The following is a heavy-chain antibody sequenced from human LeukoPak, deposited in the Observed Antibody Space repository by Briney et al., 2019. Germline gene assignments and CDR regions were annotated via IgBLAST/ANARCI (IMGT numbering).Heavy chain of an antibody. J-gene: IGHJ4*02. CDR1: GFTFSSYS. Sequence: AGGSLRLSCAASGFTFSSYSMNWVRQAPGKGLEWVSSISCSSYIYYADSVKGRFTISRDNAKNSLYLQMNSLSAEDTAVYYCARLWAAAGPARYWGQGTLVTVSS. V-gene: IGHV3-21*01. CDR3: ARLWAAAGPARY. D-gene: IGHD6-13*01. CDR2: ISCSSYI.